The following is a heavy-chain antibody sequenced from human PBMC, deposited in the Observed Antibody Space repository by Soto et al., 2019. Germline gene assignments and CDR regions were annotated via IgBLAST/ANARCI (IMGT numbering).Heavy chain of an antibody. CDR3: ARGGYCATVNCHEGYSYGMDV. J-gene: IGHJ6*02. D-gene: IGHD2-8*01. Sequence: QVQMVQSGAEVKKPGASVRVSCKTSGYSFTDYYIHWVRQAPGQGLEWMGWINPNSGGTHYARKFQGRVTLTRDTSINTAYMELSSLTSDDTAVFHCARGGYCATVNCHEGYSYGMDVWGQGTTVSVSS. CDR1: GYSFTDYY. CDR2: INPNSGGT. V-gene: IGHV1-2*02.